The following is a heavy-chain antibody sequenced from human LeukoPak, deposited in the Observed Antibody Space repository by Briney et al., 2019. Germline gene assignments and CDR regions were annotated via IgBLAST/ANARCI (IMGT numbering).Heavy chain of an antibody. CDR3: ARVGSGSYLNYYYYMDV. J-gene: IGHJ6*03. D-gene: IGHD1-26*01. CDR1: GGSFSGYY. Sequence: SSETLSLTCAVYGGSFSGYYWSWIRQPPGKGLEWIGEINHSGSTNYNPSLKSRVTISVDTSKNQFSLKLSAVTAADTAVYYCARVGSGSYLNYYYYMDVWGKGTTVTVSS. CDR2: INHSGST. V-gene: IGHV4-34*01.